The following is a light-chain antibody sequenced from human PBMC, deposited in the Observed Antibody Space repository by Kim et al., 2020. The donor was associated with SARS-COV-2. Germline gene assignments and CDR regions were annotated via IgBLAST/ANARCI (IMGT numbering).Light chain of an antibody. CDR3: CSYAGIYTWV. CDR2: TVT. Sequence: GQSVTISCSGTSSDVGGYNYVYWYQQHPGKAHQLIIYTVTKRPSGVPDRFSGSKSGNTASLTISGLQTEDEADYYCCSYAGIYTWVFGGGTQLTVL. CDR1: SSDVGGYNY. V-gene: IGLV2-11*01. J-gene: IGLJ3*02.